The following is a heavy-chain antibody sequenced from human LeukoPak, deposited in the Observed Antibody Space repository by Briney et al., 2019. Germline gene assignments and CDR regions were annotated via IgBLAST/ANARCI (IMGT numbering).Heavy chain of an antibody. V-gene: IGHV4-59*01. CDR3: ARAGLDTAMATAWTMDY. CDR2: IYYSGST. J-gene: IGHJ4*02. CDR1: GGSISSYY. Sequence: SETLSLTCTVSGGSISSYYWSWIRQPPGKGREWIGYIYYSGSTNYNPSLKSRVTISVDTSKNQFSLKLSSVTAADTAVYYCARAGLDTAMATAWTMDYWGQGTLVTVSS. D-gene: IGHD5-18*01.